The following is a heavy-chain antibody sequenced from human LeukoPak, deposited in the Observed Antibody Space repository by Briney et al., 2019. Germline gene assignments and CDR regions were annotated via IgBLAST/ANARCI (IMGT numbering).Heavy chain of an antibody. J-gene: IGHJ4*02. CDR1: GFTFSSYS. CDR2: ISTSSTYI. D-gene: IGHD6-13*01. V-gene: IGHV3-21*01. Sequence: GGSLRLSCEASGFTFSSYSMNWVRQAPGKGLEWVSSISTSSTYIYYADSVKGRFTISRDSAKNSLYLQMNSLRAEDTAVYYCAREVAAAGVNFDYWGQGTLVTVSS. CDR3: AREVAAAGVNFDY.